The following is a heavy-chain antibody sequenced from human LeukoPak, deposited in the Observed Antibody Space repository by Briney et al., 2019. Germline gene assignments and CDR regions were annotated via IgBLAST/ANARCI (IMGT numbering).Heavy chain of an antibody. Sequence: SETLSLTCTVSGGSISSSSYYWGWIRQPPGKGLEWIGSIYYSGSTYYNPSLKSRVTISVDRSKNQFSLKLSSVTAADTAVYYCARGPNYPSPSLFDYWGQGTLVTVSS. CDR1: GGSISSSSYY. D-gene: IGHD5-24*01. V-gene: IGHV4-39*07. CDR3: ARGPNYPSPSLFDY. CDR2: IYYSGST. J-gene: IGHJ4*02.